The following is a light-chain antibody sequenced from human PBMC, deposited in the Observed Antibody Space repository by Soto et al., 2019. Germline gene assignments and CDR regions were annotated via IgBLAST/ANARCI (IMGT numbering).Light chain of an antibody. CDR2: EVT. Sequence: SAVSQPASVCGSPGQPTTNSCTGTSSDVGNFNLVSWYQQHPDKAPKLMIFEVTKRPAGVSNRFSASKSGNTASLTISGLQAEDEADYYCCSYVGTGAYVFGTGTKGTVL. CDR1: SSDVGNFNL. V-gene: IGLV2-23*02. CDR3: CSYVGTGAYV. J-gene: IGLJ1*01.